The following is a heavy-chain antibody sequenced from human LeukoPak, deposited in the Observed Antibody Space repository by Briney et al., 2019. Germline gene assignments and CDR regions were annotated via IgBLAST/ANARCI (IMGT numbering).Heavy chain of an antibody. Sequence: SVKVSCKASGGTFSSYTISWVRQAPGQGLEWMGRIIPILGIANYAQKFQGRVTVTADKSTSTAYMELSSLRSEDTAVYYCARDPKDYYDSSGYYEDYWGQGTLVTVSS. CDR3: ARDPKDYYDSSGYYEDY. J-gene: IGHJ4*02. CDR1: GGTFSSYT. D-gene: IGHD3-22*01. V-gene: IGHV1-69*04. CDR2: IIPILGIA.